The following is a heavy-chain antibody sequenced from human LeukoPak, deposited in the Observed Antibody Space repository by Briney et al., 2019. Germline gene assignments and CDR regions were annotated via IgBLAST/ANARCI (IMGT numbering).Heavy chain of an antibody. V-gene: IGHV1-69*13. Sequence: SVKVSCKASGYTFTGYYMHWVRQAPGQGLEWMGGIIPIFGTANYAQKFQGRVTITADESTSTAYMELSSLRSEDTAVYYCARGGVGAAYDFDPWGQGTLVTVSS. D-gene: IGHD1-26*01. J-gene: IGHJ5*02. CDR2: IIPIFGTA. CDR3: ARGGVGAAYDFDP. CDR1: GYTFTGYY.